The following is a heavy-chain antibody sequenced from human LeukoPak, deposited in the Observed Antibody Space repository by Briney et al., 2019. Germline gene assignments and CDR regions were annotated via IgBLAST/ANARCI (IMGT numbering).Heavy chain of an antibody. J-gene: IGHJ3*02. CDR1: GYTFTGYY. CDR3: ARLTYYDILTGSPLYAFDI. CDR2: INPNSGGT. D-gene: IGHD3-9*01. Sequence: ASVKVSCKASGYTFTGYYMHWVRQAPGQGLEWMGWINPNSGGTNYAQKFQGRVTMTRDTSISTAYMELSRLRSDDTAVYYCARLTYYDILTGSPLYAFDIWGQGTMVTVSS. V-gene: IGHV1-2*02.